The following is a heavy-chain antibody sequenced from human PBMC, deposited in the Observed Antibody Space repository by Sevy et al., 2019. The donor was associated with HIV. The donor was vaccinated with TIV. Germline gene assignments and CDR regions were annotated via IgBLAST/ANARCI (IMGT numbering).Heavy chain of an antibody. CDR2: ISSSCSYI. V-gene: IGHV3-21*01. J-gene: IGHJ4*02. CDR1: GFTFSSYS. CDR3: ARVVSSGYYDGNFDY. Sequence: GGSLRLSCAASGFTFSSYSMNWVRQAPGKGLEWVSSISSSCSYIYYADSVKGRFTISRDNAKNSLYLQMNSLRAEDTAVYYCARVVSSGYYDGNFDYWGQGTLVTVSS. D-gene: IGHD3-22*01.